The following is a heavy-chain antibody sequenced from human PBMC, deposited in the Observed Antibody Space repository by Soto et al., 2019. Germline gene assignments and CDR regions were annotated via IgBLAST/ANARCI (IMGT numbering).Heavy chain of an antibody. J-gene: IGHJ4*02. D-gene: IGHD3-22*01. Sequence: GGSLRLSCAASGFTFSSYAVHLVRQAPGKGLEWVAVISYDGSNKYYADAVKGRFTISRDNSKNTLYLQVNSLRTEDTAVYYCAKNYYDTSGYHNTFDSWGQGTLVTVSS. V-gene: IGHV3-30-3*02. CDR1: GFTFSSYA. CDR2: ISYDGSNK. CDR3: AKNYYDTSGYHNTFDS.